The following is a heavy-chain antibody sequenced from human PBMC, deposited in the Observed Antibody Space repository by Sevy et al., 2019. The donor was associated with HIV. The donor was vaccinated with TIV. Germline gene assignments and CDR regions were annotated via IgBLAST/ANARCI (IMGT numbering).Heavy chain of an antibody. Sequence: SETLSLTCTVSGGSISSYYWSWIRQPPGKGLEWIGYIYYSGSTNYNPSLKSRVTISVDTSKNQFSLKLSSVTAADTAVYYCARGPYGPANWFDPWGQRTLVTVSS. D-gene: IGHD4-17*01. CDR1: GGSISSYY. CDR2: IYYSGST. CDR3: ARGPYGPANWFDP. V-gene: IGHV4-59*01. J-gene: IGHJ5*02.